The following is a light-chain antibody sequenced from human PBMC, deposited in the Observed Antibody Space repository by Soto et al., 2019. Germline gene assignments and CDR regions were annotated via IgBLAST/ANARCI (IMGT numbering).Light chain of an antibody. CDR3: ATWDGSLYV. V-gene: IGLV1-44*01. Sequence: QSVLTQPPSASGPPGQRVTIACSGSTSNIGINTVNWYQQLPGTAPKLLIYGNTQRPLGVPVRFTGSKSCTSASLAISGLQSEDEAEYYCATWDGSLYVFGSGTKLTVL. CDR1: TSNIGINT. J-gene: IGLJ1*01. CDR2: GNT.